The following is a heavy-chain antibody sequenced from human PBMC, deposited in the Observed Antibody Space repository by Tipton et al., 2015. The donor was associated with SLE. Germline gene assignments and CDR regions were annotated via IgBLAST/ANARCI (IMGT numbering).Heavy chain of an antibody. CDR3: ARAPGLERSFFYYYYMDV. D-gene: IGHD1-1*01. Sequence: TLSLTCTVSGGSISSYYWNWMRQPPGKGLEWIGEINHSGSTSYNPSLKSRVTISVDTSKNQFSLKLSSVTAADTAVYYCARAPGLERSFFYYYYMDVWGKGTTVTVSS. CDR1: GGSISSYY. V-gene: IGHV4-34*01. J-gene: IGHJ6*03. CDR2: INHSGST.